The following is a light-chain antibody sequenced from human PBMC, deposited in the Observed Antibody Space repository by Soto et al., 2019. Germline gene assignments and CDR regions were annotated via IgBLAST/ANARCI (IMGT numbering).Light chain of an antibody. Sequence: EILMTQSPVTLSVSPGERATLSCRASQSVSSNLAWYQQKPGQAPRLLIYDTSNRATGIPARFSGSGSGTDFTLTISSLEPEDFAVYYCQQRSNWPPTFGQGTKVDIK. V-gene: IGKV3-11*01. CDR1: QSVSSN. J-gene: IGKJ1*01. CDR2: DTS. CDR3: QQRSNWPPT.